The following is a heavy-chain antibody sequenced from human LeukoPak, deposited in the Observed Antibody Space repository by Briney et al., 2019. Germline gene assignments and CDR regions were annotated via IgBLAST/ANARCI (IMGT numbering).Heavy chain of an antibody. V-gene: IGHV1-2*02. D-gene: IGHD1/OR15-1a*01. J-gene: IGHJ6*03. CDR2: INPNSGGT. Sequence: ASVKVSCKASGYTFTGYYMHWVRQAPGQGLEWMGWINPNSGGTNYAQKFQGRVTMTRDTSISTAYMELSRLRSDDTAVYYCARDGNNYDGNYYYYYMDVWGKGTTVTVSS. CDR1: GYTFTGYY. CDR3: ARDGNNYDGNYYYYYMDV.